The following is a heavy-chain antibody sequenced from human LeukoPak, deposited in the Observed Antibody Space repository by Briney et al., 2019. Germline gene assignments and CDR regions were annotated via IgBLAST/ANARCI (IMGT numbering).Heavy chain of an antibody. D-gene: IGHD5-18*01. CDR3: ARGGSSYGPPFDY. J-gene: IGHJ4*02. CDR2: IYTNGNT. Sequence: SETLSLTCTVSGGSIRSYYWSWIRQPAGKGLEWIGRIYTNGNTNYNPSLESRVTMSVDTSRNQFSLKLISVTAADTAVYYCARGGSSYGPPFDYWGQGTLVTVSS. CDR1: GGSIRSYY. V-gene: IGHV4-4*07.